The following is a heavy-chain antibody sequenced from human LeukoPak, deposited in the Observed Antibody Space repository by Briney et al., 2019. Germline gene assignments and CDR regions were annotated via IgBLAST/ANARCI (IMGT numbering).Heavy chain of an antibody. D-gene: IGHD2-15*01. J-gene: IGHJ4*02. V-gene: IGHV3-48*03. CDR3: ARDGYCSGGSCYSGY. CDR2: ISSSGSTI. Sequence: GGSLRLSCAASGFTFSSYEMNWVRQAPGKGLEWVSDISSSGSTIYYADSVKGRFTISRDNAKNSLYLQMNSLRAEDTAVYYCARDGYCSGGSCYSGYWGQGTLVTVSS. CDR1: GFTFSSYE.